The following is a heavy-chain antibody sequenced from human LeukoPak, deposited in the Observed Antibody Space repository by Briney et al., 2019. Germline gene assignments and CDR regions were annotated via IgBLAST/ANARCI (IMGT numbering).Heavy chain of an antibody. CDR1: GDSITSTPYY. J-gene: IGHJ4*02. CDR3: ARHLNSGGNSPLVY. D-gene: IGHD4-23*01. CDR2: IYYSGST. Sequence: SETLSLTCTVSGDSITSTPYYWGWIRQSPGKGLEWIGIIYYSGSTYCNPSLKSRVTMSVDTSKNQFSLKLNSVTAADTAVYFCARHLNSGGNSPLVYWGQGTLVTVSS. V-gene: IGHV4-39*01.